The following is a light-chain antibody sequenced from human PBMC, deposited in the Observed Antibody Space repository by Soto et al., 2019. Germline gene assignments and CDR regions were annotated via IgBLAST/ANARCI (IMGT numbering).Light chain of an antibody. V-gene: IGKV3D-11*02. CDR3: QQRSNWQIT. J-gene: IGKJ5*01. Sequence: EIVMTQSPATLSVSPVERAILSCRASQSISINLAWYQQKPGQAPRLLIYDASNRVTGIPARFRGSGSGTDFTLTISSLEPDDFAVYYCQQRSNWQITFGQGTRLEIK. CDR2: DAS. CDR1: QSISIN.